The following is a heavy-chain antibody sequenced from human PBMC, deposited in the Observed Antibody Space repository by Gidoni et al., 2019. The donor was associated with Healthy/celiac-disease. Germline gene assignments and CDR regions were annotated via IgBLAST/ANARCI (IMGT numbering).Heavy chain of an antibody. CDR3: ARLLIVAGNQLLGSFDY. CDR2: INWNGGST. Sequence: EVQLVESGGGVVRPGGSLRLSCAASGLTFDAYGMSWVRQAPGKGLEWVSGINWNGGSTGYADSVKGRFTISRDNAKNSLYLQMNSLRAEDTALYHCARLLIVAGNQLLGSFDYWGQGTLVTVSS. CDR1: GLTFDAYG. J-gene: IGHJ4*02. V-gene: IGHV3-20*01. D-gene: IGHD2-2*01.